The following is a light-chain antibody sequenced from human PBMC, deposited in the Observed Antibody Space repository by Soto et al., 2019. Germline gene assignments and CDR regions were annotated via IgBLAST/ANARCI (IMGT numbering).Light chain of an antibody. J-gene: IGLJ2*01. CDR2: AVS. CDR1: SSDVGDHNY. Sequence: QSVLTQPASVSGSPGQSITISCTGTSSDVGDHNYVSWYQQQPGKAPKLMIYAVSNRPSGVSNRFSGSKSGNTASLTISGLQDEDEADYYCSSYTTSSTVIFGGGTKVTVL. V-gene: IGLV2-14*03. CDR3: SSYTTSSTVI.